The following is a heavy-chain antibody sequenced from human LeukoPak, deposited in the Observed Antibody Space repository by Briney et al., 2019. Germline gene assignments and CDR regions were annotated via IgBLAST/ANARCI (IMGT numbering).Heavy chain of an antibody. J-gene: IGHJ4*02. V-gene: IGHV4-34*01. CDR3: ARLVGADGDY. D-gene: IGHD1-26*01. CDR2: INHSGST. Sequence: SETLSLTCAVYGGSFSGYYWSWIRQPPGKGLEWIGEINHSGSTNYNPSLKSRVTISVDTSKNQFSLKLSSVTAADTAVYYCARLVGADGDYWGQGTLVTVSS. CDR1: GGSFSGYY.